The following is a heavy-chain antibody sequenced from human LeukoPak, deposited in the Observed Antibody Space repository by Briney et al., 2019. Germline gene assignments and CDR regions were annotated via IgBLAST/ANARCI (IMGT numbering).Heavy chain of an antibody. Sequence: SETLSLTCTVSGGSIGNYYWGWIRQPPGKGLEWIGYIYYTGSTNYIPSLKSRVTISVDTSKNQFSLRLSSVTAADTAVYYCVRVTTGTVDYWGQGTLVTVSS. CDR3: VRVTTGTVDY. CDR1: GGSIGNYY. V-gene: IGHV4-59*01. J-gene: IGHJ4*02. D-gene: IGHD1-1*01. CDR2: IYYTGST.